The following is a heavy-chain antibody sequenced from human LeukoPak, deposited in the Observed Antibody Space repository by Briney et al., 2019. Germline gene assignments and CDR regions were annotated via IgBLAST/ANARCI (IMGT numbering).Heavy chain of an antibody. CDR3: ARDWYHAIDY. D-gene: IGHD2-2*01. CDR1: GFTFSSYA. Sequence: PGGSLRLSCAASGFTFSSYAMSWVRQPPGQGLVWVARITSDGTTTSYAEGVKGRFTISRDNAKNTLYLQMNSLRAEDTAVYYYARDWYHAIDYWGQGTLVTVSS. CDR2: ITSDGTTT. V-gene: IGHV3-74*03. J-gene: IGHJ4*02.